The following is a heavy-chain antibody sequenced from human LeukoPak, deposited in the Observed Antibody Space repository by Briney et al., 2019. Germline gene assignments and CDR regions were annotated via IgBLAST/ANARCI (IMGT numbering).Heavy chain of an antibody. J-gene: IGHJ1*01. CDR2: ISYDGSNK. Sequence: GRSLTLSRAASRFTLSSYGLHWLRPAPAKGLAWVAVISYDGSNKYYADSAKGRFTISRDNSKNRLYLQMNSLRAEDTAVYCCAAKEPARPDSSSWYGAPVQHWGQGTLVTVSS. CDR3: AAKEPARPDSSSWYGAPVQH. D-gene: IGHD6-13*01. CDR1: RFTLSSYG. V-gene: IGHV3-30*03.